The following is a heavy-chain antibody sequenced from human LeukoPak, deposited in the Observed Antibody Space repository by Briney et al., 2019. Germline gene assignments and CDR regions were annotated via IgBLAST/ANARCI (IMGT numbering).Heavy chain of an antibody. Sequence: TLSLTCTVSGASIRHDNYFWSWVRQPPGWGLELVGYIYYSGSAHYTPSLKSRVTISVDTSKNQFSLRLSSVTAADTAVYYCAREVSSPAHSDGFELWVQGTMVTVSS. J-gene: IGHJ3*01. CDR3: AREVSSPAHSDGFEL. CDR2: IYYSGSA. CDR1: GASIRHDNYF. D-gene: IGHD2-2*01. V-gene: IGHV4-30-4*08.